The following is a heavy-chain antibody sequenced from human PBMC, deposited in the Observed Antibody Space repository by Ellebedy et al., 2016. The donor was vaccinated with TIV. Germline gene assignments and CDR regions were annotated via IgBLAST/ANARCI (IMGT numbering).Heavy chain of an antibody. CDR2: ISSSSSYI. Sequence: GESLKISCAASGFTFSSYSMNWVRQAPGKGLEWVSSISSSSSYIYYADSVKGRFTISRDNAQNSLYLQMNSLRAEDTAVYYCARAIISYDSSGYYPNYYYYGMDVWGQGTTVTVSS. CDR3: ARAIISYDSSGYYPNYYYYGMDV. J-gene: IGHJ6*02. V-gene: IGHV3-21*01. D-gene: IGHD3-22*01. CDR1: GFTFSSYS.